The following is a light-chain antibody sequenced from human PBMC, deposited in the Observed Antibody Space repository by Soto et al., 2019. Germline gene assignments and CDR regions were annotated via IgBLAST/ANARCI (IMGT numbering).Light chain of an antibody. CDR3: SSYTSTYSLV. J-gene: IGLJ1*01. CDR1: NEYVGAYNY. Sequence: SAPTQPPPPSGSPGESSTLSRPRKNEYVGAYNYVSWYQQRPGSAPQLILYDVNNRPSGASHRFSGSKSVHTAYLTISGLQSDDEAIYHCSSYTSTYSLVFGTGTKVT. CDR2: DVN. V-gene: IGLV2-14*03.